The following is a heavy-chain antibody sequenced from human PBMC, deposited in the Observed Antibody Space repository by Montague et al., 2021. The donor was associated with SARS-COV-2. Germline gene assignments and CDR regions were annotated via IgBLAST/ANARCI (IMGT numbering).Heavy chain of an antibody. CDR2: ISSSGSTI. V-gene: IGHV3-48*03. Sequence: SLRLSCAASGFTFSSYEMNWVRQAPGKGLEWVSYISSSGSTIYYADSVKGRFTISRDNAKYSLYLQMNSLRAEDTAVYYCARVEGWTDYYDILTGYSRNFDYWGQGTLVTVSS. CDR3: ARVEGWTDYYDILTGYSRNFDY. CDR1: GFTFSSYE. D-gene: IGHD3-9*01. J-gene: IGHJ4*02.